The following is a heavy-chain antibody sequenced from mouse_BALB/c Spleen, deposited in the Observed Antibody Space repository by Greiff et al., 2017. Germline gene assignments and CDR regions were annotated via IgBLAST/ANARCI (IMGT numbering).Heavy chain of an antibody. V-gene: IGHV1-54*01. J-gene: IGHJ4*01. CDR2: INPGSGGT. D-gene: IGHD2-4*01. Sequence: ESGAELVRPGTSVKVSCKASGYAFTNYLIEWVKQRPGQGLEWIGVINPGSGGTNYNEKFKGKATLTADKSSSTAYMQLSSLTSDDSAVYFCASIIGAMDYWGQGTSVTVSS. CDR3: ASIIGAMDY. CDR1: GYAFTNYL.